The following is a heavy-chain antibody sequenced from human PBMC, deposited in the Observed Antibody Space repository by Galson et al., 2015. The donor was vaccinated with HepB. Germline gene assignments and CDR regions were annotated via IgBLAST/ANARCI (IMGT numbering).Heavy chain of an antibody. V-gene: IGHV3-74*01. CDR3: IRSRSNYYGFFDY. J-gene: IGHJ4*02. CDR1: GFTLSGYW. D-gene: IGHD3-22*01. CDR2: INSDGSST. Sequence: SLRLSCAASGFTLSGYWMHWVRQGTGMGLVWVSRINSDGSSTSYADSVRGRFTISRDNDKNTLYLQMNDLRVDDTGLYYCIRSRSNYYGFFDYWGQGTLVTASS.